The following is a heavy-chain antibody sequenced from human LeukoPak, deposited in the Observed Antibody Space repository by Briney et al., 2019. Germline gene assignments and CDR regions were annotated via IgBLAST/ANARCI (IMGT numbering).Heavy chain of an antibody. D-gene: IGHD2-15*01. J-gene: IGHJ4*01. CDR3: ARAPVVSCRGAFCYPLDY. V-gene: IGHV3-30*02. Sequence: GGSLRLSCAASGFTFSSYGMHWVRQAPVKGLEWVAFIRYDGTNEYYADSVKARFTISRDNSKNTLYLQMNSLRVDDTAVYFCARAPVVSCRGAFCYPLDYWGHGILITVSS. CDR2: IRYDGTNE. CDR1: GFTFSSYG.